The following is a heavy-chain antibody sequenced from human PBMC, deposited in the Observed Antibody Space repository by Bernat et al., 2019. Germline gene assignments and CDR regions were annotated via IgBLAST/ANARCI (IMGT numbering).Heavy chain of an antibody. J-gene: IGHJ4*02. D-gene: IGHD4-23*01. CDR1: GFTFSNYA. CDR2: ISNSGGST. CDR3: AKDIYVDYGGLDY. V-gene: IGHV3-23*01. Sequence: EVQLLESGGGLVQPGGSLRLSCAASGFTFSNYAMSWVRQAPGKGLEWVSAISNSGGSTYYADSVKGRFTISRDNSKNTLNLQMNSLRAEDTAVYYCAKDIYVDYGGLDYWGQGTLVTVSS.